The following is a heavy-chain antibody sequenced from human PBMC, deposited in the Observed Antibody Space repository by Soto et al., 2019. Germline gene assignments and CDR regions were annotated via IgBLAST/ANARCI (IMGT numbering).Heavy chain of an antibody. Sequence: LSLTCAVYGGSFSGYYWSWIRQPPGKGLEWIGEINHSGSTNCNPSLKSRVTISVDTSKNQFSLKLSSVTAADTAVYYCARGRAALRFLEWLPSALFDYWGQGTLVTVSS. CDR1: GGSFSGYY. J-gene: IGHJ4*02. V-gene: IGHV4-34*01. CDR2: INHSGST. CDR3: ARGRAALRFLEWLPSALFDY. D-gene: IGHD3-3*01.